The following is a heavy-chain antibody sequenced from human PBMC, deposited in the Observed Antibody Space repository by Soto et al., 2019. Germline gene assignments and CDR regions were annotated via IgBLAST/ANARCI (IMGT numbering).Heavy chain of an antibody. CDR1: GYTFNRYA. V-gene: IGHV1-18*01. Sequence: QVQLVQSGAEVRNPGASVTDSCKASGYTFNRYAISWLRQAPGQGHEWLGWITGDTLEASYARKFQGRVTLTRTTSTSTVCRELRSLLNNVTAVYYCARDPPTDHWGKGTVVTVSS. CDR3: ARDPPTDH. CDR2: ITGDTLEA. J-gene: IGHJ5*02.